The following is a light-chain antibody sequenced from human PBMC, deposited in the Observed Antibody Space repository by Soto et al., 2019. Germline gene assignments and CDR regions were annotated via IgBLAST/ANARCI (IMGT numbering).Light chain of an antibody. CDR3: QQRGT. J-gene: IGKJ2*02. Sequence: DIQMTQSPSSLSASIGDRVTITCQASQDIRQYLNWYQQKPGKAPKLLIYAASSLQSGVPSRFSGSGSGTDFTLTISSLQPEDFATYYCQQRGTFGQGT. CDR2: AAS. V-gene: IGKV1-39*01. CDR1: QDIRQY.